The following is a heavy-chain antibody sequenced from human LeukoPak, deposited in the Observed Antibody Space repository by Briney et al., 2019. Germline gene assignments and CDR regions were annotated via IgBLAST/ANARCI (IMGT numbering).Heavy chain of an antibody. CDR2: IYTSGST. V-gene: IGHV4-61*02. D-gene: IGHD3-10*01. CDR1: GGSVSSGSCY. Sequence: PSETLSLTCTVSGGSVSSGSCYWSWIRQPAGKGLEWIGRIYTSGSTYYNPSLKSRVTISVDTSKNQFSLKLTSVTAADTAVYYCARDGGYYYGSGFYDPWGQGTQVTVSS. J-gene: IGHJ5*02. CDR3: ARDGGYYYGSGFYDP.